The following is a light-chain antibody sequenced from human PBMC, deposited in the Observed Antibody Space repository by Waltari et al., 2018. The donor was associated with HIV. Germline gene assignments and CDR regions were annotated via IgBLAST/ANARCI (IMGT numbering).Light chain of an antibody. Sequence: QSALTQPASVSGSPGQSITIYCTGTSSDDGSYNLVSWYPQHQGKAPKLMIYEVSKRPSGVSNRFAGSKSGNTASLTISGLQAEDEADYYCCSYAGSSTYVFGTGTKVTVL. CDR2: EVS. CDR3: CSYAGSSTYV. J-gene: IGLJ1*01. CDR1: SSDDGSYNL. V-gene: IGLV2-23*02.